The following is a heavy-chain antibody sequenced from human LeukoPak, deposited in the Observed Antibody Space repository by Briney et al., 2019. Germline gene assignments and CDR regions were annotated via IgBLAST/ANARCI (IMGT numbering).Heavy chain of an antibody. CDR2: INPNSGGT. D-gene: IGHD3-3*01. V-gene: IGHV1-2*02. Sequence: ASVKVSCKASGYTFTGYYMHWVRQAPGQGLEWMGWINPNSGGTNYAQKFQGRVTMTRDTSISTAYMELSRLRSDDTAVYYCARDPFPLITIFGVVPGYWXXGTXXXVSX. CDR1: GYTFTGYY. CDR3: ARDPFPLITIFGVVPGY. J-gene: IGHJ4*01.